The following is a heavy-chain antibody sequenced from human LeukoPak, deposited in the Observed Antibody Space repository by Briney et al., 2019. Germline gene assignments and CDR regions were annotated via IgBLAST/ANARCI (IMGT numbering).Heavy chain of an antibody. D-gene: IGHD1-26*01. Sequence: SETLSLTCAVYGGSFSGYYWSWIRQPPGKGLEWIGEINHSGSTNYNPSLKSRVTISVDTSKNQFSLKLSSVTAADTAVYYCARVSVVGAHGGYYFDYWGQGTLVTVSS. CDR2: INHSGST. J-gene: IGHJ4*02. CDR3: ARVSVVGAHGGYYFDY. CDR1: GGSFSGYY. V-gene: IGHV4-34*01.